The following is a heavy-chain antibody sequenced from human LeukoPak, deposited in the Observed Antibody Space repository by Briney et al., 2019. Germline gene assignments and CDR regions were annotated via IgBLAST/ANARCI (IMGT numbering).Heavy chain of an antibody. V-gene: IGHV3-48*01. D-gene: IGHD5-24*01. CDR3: ARGGKATIMGGDY. J-gene: IGHJ4*02. CDR2: ISSSSSTI. CDR1: GFTFSSYG. Sequence: GGSLRLSCAASGFTFSSYGMTWVRQAPGKGLEWVSYISSSSSTIYYADSVKGRFTISRDNAKNSLYLQMNSLRAEDTAVYYCARGGKATIMGGDYWGQGTLVTVSS.